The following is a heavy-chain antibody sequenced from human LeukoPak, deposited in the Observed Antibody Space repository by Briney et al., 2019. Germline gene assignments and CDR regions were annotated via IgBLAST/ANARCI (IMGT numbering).Heavy chain of an antibody. D-gene: IGHD2-15*01. CDR1: GGSFSGYY. V-gene: IGHV4-34*01. Sequence: SETLSLTCAVYGGSFSGYYWSWIRQPPGKGLEWIGEINHSGSTNYNPSLKSRVTISVDTSKNQFSLKLYSVTAPETAVYYCARLSGPLGFCSGGTCYSDWYFDLWGRGTLVTVSS. J-gene: IGHJ2*01. CDR2: INHSGST. CDR3: ARLSGPLGFCSGGTCYSDWYFDL.